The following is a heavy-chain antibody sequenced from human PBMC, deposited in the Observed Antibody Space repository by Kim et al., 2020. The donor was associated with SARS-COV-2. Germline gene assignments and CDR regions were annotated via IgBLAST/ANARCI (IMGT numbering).Heavy chain of an antibody. CDR1: GYSISSGYY. D-gene: IGHD6-13*01. J-gene: IGHJ4*01. CDR2: IYHSGST. CDR3: ARVRYSSSWYRYFDY. Sequence: SETLSLTCTVSGYSISSGYYWGWIRQPPGKGLEWIGSIYHSGSTYYNPSLKSRVTISVDTSKNQFSLKLSSVTAADTAVYYCARVRYSSSWYRYFDYWG. V-gene: IGHV4-38-2*02.